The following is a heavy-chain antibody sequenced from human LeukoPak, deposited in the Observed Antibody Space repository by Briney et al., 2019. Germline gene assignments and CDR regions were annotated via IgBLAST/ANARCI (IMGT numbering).Heavy chain of an antibody. J-gene: IGHJ4*02. Sequence: SETLSLTCAVYGGSFSGYYWSWIRQPPGKGLERIGEINHSGSTNYNPSLKSRVTISVDTSKNQFSLKLSSVTAADTAVYYCASGYGGNSWANYWGQGTLVTVSS. CDR3: ASGYGGNSWANY. V-gene: IGHV4-34*01. D-gene: IGHD4-23*01. CDR2: INHSGST. CDR1: GGSFSGYY.